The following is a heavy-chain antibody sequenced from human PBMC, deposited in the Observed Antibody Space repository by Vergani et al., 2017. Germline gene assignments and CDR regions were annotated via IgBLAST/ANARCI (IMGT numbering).Heavy chain of an antibody. Sequence: QVRLVESGGGVVQPGRSLRLSCAASGFSFTSYGMHWVRQPPGKGLEWVATISFDGNKKDYTEAVRGRFTISRDSSKTLYLQMDSLRVEDTAMYFCARTGEWMRSNNGPPDYVFALDVWGQGTTVIVSS. CDR1: GFSFTSYG. J-gene: IGHJ6*02. CDR2: ISFDGNKK. CDR3: ARTGEWMRSNNGPPDYVFALDV. V-gene: IGHV3-30*03. D-gene: IGHD3-10*01.